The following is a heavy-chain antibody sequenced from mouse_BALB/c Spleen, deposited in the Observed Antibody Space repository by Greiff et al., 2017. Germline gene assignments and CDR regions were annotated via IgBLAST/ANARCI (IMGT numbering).Heavy chain of an antibody. J-gene: IGHJ4*01. Sequence: QVQLQQSGAELAKPGASVKMSCKASGYTFTSSWMPWVKQRPGQGLEWIGYINPSTGYTEYNQKFKDKATLTADKSSSTAYMQLSSLTSEDSAVYYCAREDLHYAMDYWGQGTSVTVSS. CDR2: INPSTGYT. V-gene: IGHV1-7*01. CDR1: GYTFTSSW. CDR3: AREDLHYAMDY.